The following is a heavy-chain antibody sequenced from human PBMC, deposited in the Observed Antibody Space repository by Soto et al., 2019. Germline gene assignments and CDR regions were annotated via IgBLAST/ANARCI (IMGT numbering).Heavy chain of an antibody. CDR3: ARGGLHYYYGMDV. CDR1: GGSISSYY. CDR2: IYYSGST. J-gene: IGHJ6*02. Sequence: SETLSLTCTVSGGSISSYYWSWIRQPPGKGLEWIGYIYYSGSTNYNPSLKSLVTISVDTSKNQFSLKLSSVTAADTAVYYCARGGLHYYYGMDVWGQGTTVTVSS. V-gene: IGHV4-59*01.